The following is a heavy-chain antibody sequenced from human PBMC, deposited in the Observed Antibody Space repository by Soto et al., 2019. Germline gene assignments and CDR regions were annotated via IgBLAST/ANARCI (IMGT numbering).Heavy chain of an antibody. D-gene: IGHD6-13*01. V-gene: IGHV1-69*06. CDR2: IIPIFGTA. J-gene: IGHJ6*02. CDR3: ASRKFSSSWYGYYYGMDV. Sequence: SVKVSCKASGGTFSSYAISWLRQCPGQGLEWMGGIIPIFGTANYAQKFQGRVTITADKSTSTAYMELSSLRSEDTAAYYCASRKFSSSWYGYYYGMDVWGQGTTVTVSS. CDR1: GGTFSSYA.